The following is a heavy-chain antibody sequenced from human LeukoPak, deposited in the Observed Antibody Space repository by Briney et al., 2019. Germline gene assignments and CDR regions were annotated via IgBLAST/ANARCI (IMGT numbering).Heavy chain of an antibody. CDR3: ARDSAPHRVLLDY. D-gene: IGHD1-14*01. CDR1: GFTFSGYS. J-gene: IGHJ4*02. Sequence: GESLRLSCGASGFTFSGYSMNWVRQAPGKGLEWVSSITSSGSSTYYADSVKGRFTISRDNAKNSLYLQMSSLTAGDTAVYFCARDSAPHRVLLDYWGQGTLVTVSS. V-gene: IGHV3-21*01. CDR2: ITSSGSST.